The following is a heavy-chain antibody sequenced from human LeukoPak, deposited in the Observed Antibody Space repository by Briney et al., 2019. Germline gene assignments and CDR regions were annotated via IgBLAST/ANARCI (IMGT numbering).Heavy chain of an antibody. CDR3: ARDSRSIFGVVIAIGGFDY. J-gene: IGHJ4*02. Sequence: VASVKVSCKASGYTFTSYGISWVRQAPGQGLEWMGRISAYNGNTNYAQKLQGRVTMTTDTSTSTAYMELRSLRSDDTAVYYCARDSRSIFGVVIAIGGFDYLGQGTLVTVSS. V-gene: IGHV1-18*01. CDR1: GYTFTSYG. D-gene: IGHD3-3*01. CDR2: ISAYNGNT.